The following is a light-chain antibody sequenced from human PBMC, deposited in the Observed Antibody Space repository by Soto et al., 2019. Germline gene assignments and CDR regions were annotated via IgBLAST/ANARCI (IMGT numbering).Light chain of an antibody. J-gene: IGLJ2*01. V-gene: IGLV2-11*01. Sequence: QSVLTQPRSVSGSPGQSVTISCTGTSSDVGGYDFVSWYQQHPGKAPKLMISDVSKRPSGVPDRFSGSKSGNTASLTISGLPAEDEADYYCCSYAGDLALFGGGTKVTAL. CDR3: CSYAGDLAL. CDR1: SSDVGGYDF. CDR2: DVS.